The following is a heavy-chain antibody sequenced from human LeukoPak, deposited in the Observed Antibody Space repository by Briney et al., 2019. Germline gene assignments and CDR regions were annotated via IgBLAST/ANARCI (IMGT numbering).Heavy chain of an antibody. Sequence: SVKVSCKASGYTFTNYDISWVRQAPGQGLEWMGGIIPIFGTANYAQKFQGRVTITADESTSTAYMELSSLRSEDTAVYYCARGLRGTFDYWGQGTLVTVSS. CDR2: IIPIFGTA. CDR3: ARGLRGTFDY. CDR1: GYTFTNYD. V-gene: IGHV1-69*13. J-gene: IGHJ4*02.